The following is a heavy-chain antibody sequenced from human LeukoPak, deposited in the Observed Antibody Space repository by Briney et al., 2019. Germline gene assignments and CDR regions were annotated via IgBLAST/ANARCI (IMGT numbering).Heavy chain of an antibody. J-gene: IGHJ6*02. CDR1: GGSISSYY. Sequence: SETLSLTCTVSGGSISSYYWNWIRQPPGQGLEWIGYIYYSGSTNYNLSLKSRVTISVDTSKNQFSLKLSSVTAADTAVYYCARELVVPAAMRGYYYYYGMDVWGQGTTVTVSS. CDR2: IYYSGST. D-gene: IGHD2-2*01. V-gene: IGHV4-59*01. CDR3: ARELVVPAAMRGYYYYYGMDV.